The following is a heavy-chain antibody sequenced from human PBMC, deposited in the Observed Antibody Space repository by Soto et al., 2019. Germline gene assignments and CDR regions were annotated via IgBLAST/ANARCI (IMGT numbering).Heavy chain of an antibody. Sequence: QVQLVQSGAEVKKPGSSVKVSCKASGGTFSSYAISWVRQAPGQGLEWMGGIIPIFGTANYAQKFPGRVTITADESTSTAYMELSSLRSEDTAVYYCARLEVHYYDSSGYYSWFDPWGQGTLVTVSS. V-gene: IGHV1-69*01. CDR2: IIPIFGTA. CDR1: GGTFSSYA. CDR3: ARLEVHYYDSSGYYSWFDP. D-gene: IGHD3-22*01. J-gene: IGHJ5*02.